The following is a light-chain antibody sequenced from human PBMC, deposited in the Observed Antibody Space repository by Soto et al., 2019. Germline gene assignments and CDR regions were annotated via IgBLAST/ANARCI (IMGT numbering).Light chain of an antibody. CDR2: EVS. J-gene: IGLJ3*02. Sequence: QSALTQPASVSGSPGQSITISCTGTSSDVGSYNLVSWYQQHLGKAPKLMIYEVSKRPSGVSNLVSGSKSGNTASLTISGLQGEDEADYSCCSYAGSSLEVFGGGTKLIVL. CDR3: CSYAGSSLEV. CDR1: SSDVGSYNL. V-gene: IGLV2-23*02.